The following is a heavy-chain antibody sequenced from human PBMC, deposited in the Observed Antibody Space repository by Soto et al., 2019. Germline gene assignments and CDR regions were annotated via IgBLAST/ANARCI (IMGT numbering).Heavy chain of an antibody. D-gene: IGHD2-2*02. Sequence: PSETLSLTCTVSGGSVSSGSYYWSWIRQPPGKGLEWIGYIYYSGSTNYNPSLKSRVTISVDTSKNQFSLKLSSVTAADTAVYYCARALVVPAAIPRMRFDPRGQGTLVTVSS. CDR3: ARALVVPAAIPRMRFDP. CDR2: IYYSGST. CDR1: GGSVSSGSYY. J-gene: IGHJ5*02. V-gene: IGHV4-61*01.